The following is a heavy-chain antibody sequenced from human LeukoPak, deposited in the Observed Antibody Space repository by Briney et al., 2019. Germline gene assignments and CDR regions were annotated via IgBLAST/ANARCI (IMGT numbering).Heavy chain of an antibody. D-gene: IGHD2-2*01. CDR2: ISYDGSNK. J-gene: IGHJ4*02. CDR1: GFTFSSYA. CDR3: ISTVNQLKN. Sequence: GGSLRLSCAASGFTFSSYAMHWVRQAPGKGLEWVAVISYDGSNKYYADSVKGRFTISRDNSKNTLYLQMNSLKTDDTAVYYCISTVNQLKNWGQGTLVTVSS. V-gene: IGHV3-30-3*01.